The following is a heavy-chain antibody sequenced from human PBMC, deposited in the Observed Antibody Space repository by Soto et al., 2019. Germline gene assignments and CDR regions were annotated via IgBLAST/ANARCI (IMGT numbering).Heavy chain of an antibody. CDR3: AKAGPTVATPFDS. CDR2: ITSSGSST. V-gene: IGHV3-23*05. Sequence: PGGSLRLSCAASGFTFRNFAMGWVRQAPGKGLEWVSTITSSGSSTDNADSVKGRFTISRDNSKNTVYLHMNALRPEDTAVYFCAKAGPTVATPFDSWGQGTLVTVSS. J-gene: IGHJ4*02. CDR1: GFTFRNFA. D-gene: IGHD4-17*01.